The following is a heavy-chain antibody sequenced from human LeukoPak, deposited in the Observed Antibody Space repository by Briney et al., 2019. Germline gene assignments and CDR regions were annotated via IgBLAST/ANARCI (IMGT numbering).Heavy chain of an antibody. J-gene: IGHJ4*02. Sequence: SVKVSCKASGYTFTTYGINWVRQAPGQGLEWMGGIIPIFGTANYAQKFQGRVTITADESTSTAYMELSSLRFEDTAVYYCAREGVGATKRGAFDYWGQGTLVTVSS. D-gene: IGHD1-26*01. V-gene: IGHV1-69*13. CDR2: IIPIFGTA. CDR3: AREGVGATKRGAFDY. CDR1: GYTFTTYG.